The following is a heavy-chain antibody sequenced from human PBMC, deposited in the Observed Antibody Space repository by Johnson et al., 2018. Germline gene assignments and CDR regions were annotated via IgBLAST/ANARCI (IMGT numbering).Heavy chain of an antibody. J-gene: IGHJ6*03. CDR3: ARGQGRVPGYQYYMDV. V-gene: IGHV3-21*06. Sequence: VQLVESGGGLVKPGGSLRLSCEASGFSFNVYSMTWVRQAPGKGLEWVSFIGAGSVHIHYADSVRGRFTISRDNAKNSLYLQMSALRVEDTAIYFCARGQGRVPGYQYYMDVWGKGTTVTVSS. CDR2: IGAGSVHI. CDR1: GFSFNVYS. D-gene: IGHD4/OR15-4a*01.